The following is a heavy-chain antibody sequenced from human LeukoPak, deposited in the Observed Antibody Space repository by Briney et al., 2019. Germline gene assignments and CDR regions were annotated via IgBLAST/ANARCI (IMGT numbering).Heavy chain of an antibody. CDR2: IKSKTDGGTT. J-gene: IGHJ4*02. CDR3: TTERGYSNHFLGY. Sequence: GGSLRLSCAASGFTFSNAWMSWVRLAPGKGLEWVGRIKSKTDGGTTDYAAPVKGTFTISRDDSKNTLYLQMNSLKTEDTAVYYCTTERGYSNHFLGYWGQGTLVTVSS. CDR1: GFTFSNAW. D-gene: IGHD4-11*01. V-gene: IGHV3-15*01.